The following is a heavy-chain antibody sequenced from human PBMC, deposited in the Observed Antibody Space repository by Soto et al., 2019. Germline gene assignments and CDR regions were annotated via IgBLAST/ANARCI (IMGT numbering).Heavy chain of an antibody. Sequence: ASVKVSCKASGYTFTSYYMHWVRQAPGQGLEWMGIINPSGGSTSYAQKFQGRVTMTRDTSTSTVYMELSSLRSEDTAVYYCAREVVLMVYDHSPGGMDVWGQGTTVTVSS. D-gene: IGHD2-8*01. J-gene: IGHJ6*02. CDR3: AREVVLMVYDHSPGGMDV. CDR2: INPSGGST. CDR1: GYTFTSYY. V-gene: IGHV1-46*01.